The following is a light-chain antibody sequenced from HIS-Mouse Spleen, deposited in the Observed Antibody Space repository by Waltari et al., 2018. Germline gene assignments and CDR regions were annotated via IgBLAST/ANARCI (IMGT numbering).Light chain of an antibody. CDR1: KLGDKY. Sequence: SYELTQPPSVSVSPGQTASITCSGDKLGDKYACWYQQKPGQSPVLVIYQDSKRPSGIPERFSGSNSGNTATPTISGTQAMDEADYHCQAWDSSTVVFGGGTKLTVL. CDR3: QAWDSSTVV. CDR2: QDS. V-gene: IGLV3-1*01. J-gene: IGLJ2*01.